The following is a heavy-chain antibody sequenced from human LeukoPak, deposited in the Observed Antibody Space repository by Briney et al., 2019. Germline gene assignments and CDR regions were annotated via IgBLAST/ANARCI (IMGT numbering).Heavy chain of an antibody. Sequence: GGSLRLSCEASGITFDDYGMAWVRQAPGKGLEWVSGLNRNGGGTVYAASVKGRFTISRDGTKNSLYLQMNSLRAEDTALYYCASGLGYGDYAFDFWGQGTLVTVSS. CDR1: GITFDDYG. V-gene: IGHV3-20*04. J-gene: IGHJ4*02. CDR3: ASGLGYGDYAFDF. D-gene: IGHD4-17*01. CDR2: LNRNGGGT.